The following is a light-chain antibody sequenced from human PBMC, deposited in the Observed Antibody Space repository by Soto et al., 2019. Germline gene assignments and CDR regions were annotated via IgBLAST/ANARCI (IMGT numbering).Light chain of an antibody. J-gene: IGKJ3*01. V-gene: IGKV1-27*01. CDR1: QGISNS. CDR3: QKYNSAPLT. CDR2: AAS. Sequence: DIQMTQSPSSLSASVGDRVTITCRASQGISNSLAWYQHKPGKAPRLLVYAASTLQSGVPFRLSGSGSGTDFTLTISSLQPEDVATYYCQKYNSAPLTFGPGTKVDVK.